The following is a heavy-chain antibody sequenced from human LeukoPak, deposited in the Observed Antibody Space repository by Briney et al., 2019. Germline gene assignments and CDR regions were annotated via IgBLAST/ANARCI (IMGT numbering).Heavy chain of an antibody. Sequence: SETLSLTCAVSGYSISSGYYWGWIRQPPGKGLEWIGSIYHSGSTYYNPSLKSRVTISVDASKNQFSLKLSSVTAADTAVYYCARDRGNSAWIDYWGQGTLVTVSS. CDR3: ARDRGNSAWIDY. D-gene: IGHD1-7*01. V-gene: IGHV4-38-2*02. CDR1: GYSISSGYY. CDR2: IYHSGST. J-gene: IGHJ4*02.